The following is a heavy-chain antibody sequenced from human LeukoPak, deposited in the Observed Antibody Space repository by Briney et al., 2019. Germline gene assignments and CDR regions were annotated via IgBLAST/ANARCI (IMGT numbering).Heavy chain of an antibody. D-gene: IGHD5-12*01. J-gene: IGHJ3*02. CDR1: RFTFSSYA. V-gene: IGHV3-64*01. CDR3: ARASGYEDNAFDI. CDR2: ISSNGGST. Sequence: PGGSLRLSCAASRFTFSSYAMHWVRQAPGKGLEYVSAISSNGGSTYYANSVKGRFTISRDNSKNTLYLHMGSLRAEDMAVYYCARASGYEDNAFDIWGQGTMVTVSS.